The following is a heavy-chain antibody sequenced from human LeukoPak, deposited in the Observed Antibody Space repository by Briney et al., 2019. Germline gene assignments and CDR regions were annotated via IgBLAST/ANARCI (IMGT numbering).Heavy chain of an antibody. Sequence: SETLSLTCTVSGGSISSYYWSWIRQPPGKGLEWIGYIYYSGSTNYNPSLKSRVTISVDTSKNQFSLKLSSVTAADTAVYYCARTSIAARNFDYRGQGTLVTVSS. D-gene: IGHD6-6*01. CDR3: ARTSIAARNFDY. V-gene: IGHV4-59*08. CDR2: IYYSGST. CDR1: GGSISSYY. J-gene: IGHJ4*02.